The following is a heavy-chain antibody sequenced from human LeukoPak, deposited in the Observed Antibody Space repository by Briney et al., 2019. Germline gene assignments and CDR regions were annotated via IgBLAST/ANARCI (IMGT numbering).Heavy chain of an antibody. CDR3: ARSYDSSGYYYAFDI. CDR1: GGSIRRYY. CDR2: IYYSGST. Sequence: SGTLSLTCTVSGGSIRRYYWSWIRQPPGKALEWIGYIYYSGSTNYNPSLKSRVTISVDTSKNQFSLMLSSVTAADTAVYYCARSYDSSGYYYAFDIWGQGTMVTVSS. V-gene: IGHV4-59*01. J-gene: IGHJ3*02. D-gene: IGHD3-22*01.